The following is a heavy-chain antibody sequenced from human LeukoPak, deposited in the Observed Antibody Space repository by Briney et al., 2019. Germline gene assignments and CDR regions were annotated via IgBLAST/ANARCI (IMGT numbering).Heavy chain of an antibody. Sequence: SQTLSLTCTVSGGSISSGGYYWSWIRQRPGKGLEWIGYIYYSGSTYYNPSLKSRVTISVDTSKNQFSLKLSSVTAADTAVYYCARDSSTVTTGWFDPWGQGTLVTVSS. CDR2: IYYSGST. CDR1: GGSISSGGYY. J-gene: IGHJ5*02. CDR3: ARDSSTVTTGWFDP. D-gene: IGHD4-11*01. V-gene: IGHV4-31*03.